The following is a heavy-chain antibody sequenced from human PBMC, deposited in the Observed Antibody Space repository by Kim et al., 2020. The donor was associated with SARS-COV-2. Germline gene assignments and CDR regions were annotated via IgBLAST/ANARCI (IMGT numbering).Heavy chain of an antibody. CDR2: ISYDGSNK. CDR1: GFNFSSYA. V-gene: IGHV3-30*04. CDR3: ARDLLKGVRGLNYYYYYGMDV. Sequence: GGSLRLSCAASGFNFSSYAMHWVRQAPGKGLEWVAVISYDGSNKYYADSVKSRFTISRDNSKNTLYLQMNSLRAEDTAVYYCARDLLKGVRGLNYYYYYGMDVWGQGTTVTVSS. J-gene: IGHJ6*02. D-gene: IGHD3-10*01.